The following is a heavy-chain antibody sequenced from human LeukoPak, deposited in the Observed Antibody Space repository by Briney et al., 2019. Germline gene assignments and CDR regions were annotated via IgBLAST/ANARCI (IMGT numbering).Heavy chain of an antibody. Sequence: PSETLSLTCTVSGGSISGYYWSWIRQPAGKGLEWIGRIYSIGTTTYNPSLKSRVTMSVDTAKNQVSLRLSSVTAADTAVYYCARDSGTTGEVKFDPWGQGSLVTVSS. J-gene: IGHJ5*02. CDR3: ARDSGTTGEVKFDP. CDR1: GGSISGYY. D-gene: IGHD3-10*01. CDR2: IYSIGTT. V-gene: IGHV4-4*07.